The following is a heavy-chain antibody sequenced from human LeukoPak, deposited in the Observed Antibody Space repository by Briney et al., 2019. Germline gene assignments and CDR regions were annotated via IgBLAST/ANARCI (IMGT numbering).Heavy chain of an antibody. CDR1: GYTFTSYY. CDR3: ARDYDYGSERIFDY. D-gene: IGHD3-10*01. CDR2: INPNSGGT. J-gene: IGHJ4*02. V-gene: IGHV1-2*02. Sequence: ASVKVSCKASGYTFTSYYMHWVRQAPGQGLEWMGWINPNSGGTNYAQKFQGRVTMTRDTSISTAYMELSRLRSDDTAVYYCARDYDYGSERIFDYWGQGTLVTVSS.